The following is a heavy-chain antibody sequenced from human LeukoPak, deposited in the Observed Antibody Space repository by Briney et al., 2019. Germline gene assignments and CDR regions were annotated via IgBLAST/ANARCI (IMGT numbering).Heavy chain of an antibody. Sequence: GESLKISCKGSGYSFTSYWIGWVRQMPGKGLEWMGIIYPGDSDTRYSPSFQGQVTISADKSISTAYLQWSSLKASDTAMYYCARAPAITPYYYYGMDVWGQGTTVTVSS. V-gene: IGHV5-51*01. CDR2: IYPGDSDT. D-gene: IGHD2-21*02. CDR1: GYSFTSYW. CDR3: ARAPAITPYYYYGMDV. J-gene: IGHJ6*02.